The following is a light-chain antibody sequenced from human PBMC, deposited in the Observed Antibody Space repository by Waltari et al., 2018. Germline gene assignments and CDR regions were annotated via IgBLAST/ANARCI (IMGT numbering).Light chain of an antibody. V-gene: IGLV2-14*03. Sequence: QSALTQPASVSGSPGQSITISCTGTSSDIGDYNFVSWYQHHPGEAPKLVIYDVNKPPSVISIRFSGSKSGNTASLTISGLQAEDEANYVCASYTSSDSFVVFGGGTKLTVL. J-gene: IGLJ2*01. CDR2: DVN. CDR1: SSDIGDYNF. CDR3: ASYTSSDSFVV.